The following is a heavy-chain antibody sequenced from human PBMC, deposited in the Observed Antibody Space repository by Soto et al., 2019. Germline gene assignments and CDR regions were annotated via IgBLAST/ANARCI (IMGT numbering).Heavy chain of an antibody. D-gene: IGHD3-16*01. V-gene: IGHV3-23*01. J-gene: IGHJ2*01. CDR2: ISATGGNI. CDR3: AKVAGGLGYFDL. CDR1: GFTFSNYA. Sequence: GGSLRLSCVASGFTFSNYAMTWVRQAPGKGLEWVATISATGGNIEYTDSVKGRFTISRDNSKNTLYLQLNGLTSDDSAAHYCAKVAGGLGYFDLWGRGTLVTVSS.